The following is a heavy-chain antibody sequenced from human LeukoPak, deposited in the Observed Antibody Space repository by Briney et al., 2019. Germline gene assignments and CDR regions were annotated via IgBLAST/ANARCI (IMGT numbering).Heavy chain of an antibody. CDR1: GFTFSSYA. Sequence: TGGSLRLSCAASGFTFSSYAMHWVRQAPGKGLEWVAVISYDGSNKYYADSVKGRFTISRDNSKNTLYLQMTSLRAEDTATYYCAKDIRACCWGQGTLVTVSS. CDR3: AKDIRACC. D-gene: IGHD3-3*02. CDR2: ISYDGSNK. J-gene: IGHJ4*02. V-gene: IGHV3-30-3*01.